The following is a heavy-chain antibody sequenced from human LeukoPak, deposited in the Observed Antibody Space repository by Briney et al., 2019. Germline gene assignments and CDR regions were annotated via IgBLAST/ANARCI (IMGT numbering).Heavy chain of an antibody. Sequence: ASVKVSCKVSGYTLTELSMHWVRQAPGKGLEWMGGFDPEDGETIYAQKFQGRVTMTEDTSTDTAYMELRSLRSDDTAVYYCARDPLEYSYDNWFDPWGQGTLVTVSS. CDR3: ARDPLEYSYDNWFDP. V-gene: IGHV1-24*01. CDR2: FDPEDGET. CDR1: GYTLTELS. D-gene: IGHD5-18*01. J-gene: IGHJ5*02.